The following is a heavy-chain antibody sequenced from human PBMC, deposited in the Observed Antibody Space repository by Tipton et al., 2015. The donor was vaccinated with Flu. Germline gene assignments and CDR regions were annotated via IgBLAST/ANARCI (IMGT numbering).Heavy chain of an antibody. D-gene: IGHD3-22*01. V-gene: IGHV4-59*12. Sequence: TLSLTCTVSGGSISNYYWSWIRQPPGKALEWIGYIYYSGNTNYNPSLKSRVIISVDMSKNHFSLKLSSVTAADTAVYYCARAQHYDSNAYYYYYMDVWGKGTTVTVSS. CDR1: GGSISNYY. CDR3: ARAQHYDSNAYYYYYMDV. J-gene: IGHJ6*03. CDR2: IYYSGNT.